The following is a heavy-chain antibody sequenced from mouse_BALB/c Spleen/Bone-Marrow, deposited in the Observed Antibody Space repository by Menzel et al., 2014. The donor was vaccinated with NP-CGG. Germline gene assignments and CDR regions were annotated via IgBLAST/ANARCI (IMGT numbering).Heavy chain of an antibody. CDR2: FNPNNGVT. V-gene: IGHV1-18*01. J-gene: IGHJ4*01. CDR3: AIYYSDYPVMDY. CDR1: GYTFTEYT. D-gene: IGHD1-1*01. Sequence: VQLQQSGPELVKPGASVKISCKTSGYTFTEYTMHWVKQSHGKSLEWIGGFNPNNGVTIYNQKFKGKATLTVDKSSCTAYMELRSLTSEDAAVYYCAIYYSDYPVMDYWGQGTSVAVSS.